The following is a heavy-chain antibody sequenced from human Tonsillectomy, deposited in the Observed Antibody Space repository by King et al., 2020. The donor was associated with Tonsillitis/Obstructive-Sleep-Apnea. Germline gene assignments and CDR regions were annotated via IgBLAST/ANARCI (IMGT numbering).Heavy chain of an antibody. J-gene: IGHJ6*03. CDR2: IIPIFCTA. D-gene: IGHD2-2*01. CDR3: GSTKRRTETYYYMDV. Sequence: QLVQSGAEVKKPGSSVKVSCKASGGTFSSYAISWVRQAPGQGLEWMGGIIPIFCTANYAQKFQGRVTITADESTSTAYRELSSLRSEDTAVYYCGSTKRRTETYYYMDVWGKGTTVTVSS. CDR1: GGTFSSYA. V-gene: IGHV1-69*12.